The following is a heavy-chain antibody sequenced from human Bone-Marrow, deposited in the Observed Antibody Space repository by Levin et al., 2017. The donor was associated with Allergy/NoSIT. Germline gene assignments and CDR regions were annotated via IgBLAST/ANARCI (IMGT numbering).Heavy chain of an antibody. CDR3: ARDPGLFCTTSNCPRSNWFDP. CDR2: INRDGTSA. D-gene: IGHD2/OR15-2a*01. J-gene: IGHJ5*02. CDR1: GFNFSSYW. Sequence: GGSLRLSCAASGFNFSSYWMHWVRQAPGKGLVWVSRINRDGTSAVYADAVKGRFTISRDNADNTLYLQMSSLRADDTAVSFCARDPGLFCTTSNCPRSNWFDPWGQGTLVTVSS. V-gene: IGHV3-74*01.